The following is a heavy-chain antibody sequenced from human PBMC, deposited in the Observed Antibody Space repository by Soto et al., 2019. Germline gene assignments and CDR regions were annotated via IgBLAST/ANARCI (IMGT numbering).Heavy chain of an antibody. V-gene: IGHV3-23*01. D-gene: IGHD3-3*01. CDR1: GFTFSSYA. CDR2: ISGSGGST. CDR3: AKSHNYDFWSGYYQFDY. Sequence: GGSLRLSCAASGFTFSSYAMSWVRQAPGKGLEWVSAISGSGGSTYYADSVKGRFTISRDNSKNTLYLQMNSLRAEDTAVYYCAKSHNYDFWSGYYQFDYWGQGTLVTVSS. J-gene: IGHJ4*02.